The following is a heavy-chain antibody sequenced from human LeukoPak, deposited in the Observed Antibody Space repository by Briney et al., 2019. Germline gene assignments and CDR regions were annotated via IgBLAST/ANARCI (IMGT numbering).Heavy chain of an antibody. CDR2: ISGSGDYT. CDR1: GFTFSSHG. V-gene: IGHV3-21*01. D-gene: IGHD3/OR15-3a*01. J-gene: IGHJ4*02. Sequence: GGSLRLSCAASGFTFSSHGMSWVRQAPGKGLEWVSTISGSGDYTYYADSVKGRFTISRDNAKNSLYLQMNSLRAEDTAIYYCARDDLPWGYFDYWGQGTLVTVSS. CDR3: ARDDLPWGYFDY.